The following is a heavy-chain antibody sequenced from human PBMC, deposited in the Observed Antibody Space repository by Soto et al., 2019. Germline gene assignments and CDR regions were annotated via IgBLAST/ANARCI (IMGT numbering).Heavy chain of an antibody. CDR3: ARGGTYYDFWSGYYGYYYYGMDV. V-gene: IGHV3-74*01. CDR1: GFTFSSYW. CDR2: INSDGSST. J-gene: IGHJ6*02. Sequence: PGGSLRLSCAASGFTFSSYWMHWVRQAPGKGLVWVSRINSDGSSTSYADSVKGRFTISRDNAKNTLYLQMNSLRAEDTAVYYCARGGTYYDFWSGYYGYYYYGMDVWGQGTTVTVSS. D-gene: IGHD3-3*01.